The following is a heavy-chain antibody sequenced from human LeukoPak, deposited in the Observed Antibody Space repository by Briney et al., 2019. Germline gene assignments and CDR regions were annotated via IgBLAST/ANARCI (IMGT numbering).Heavy chain of an antibody. V-gene: IGHV4-59*08. D-gene: IGHD1-7*01. CDR3: ARLKLGHDAFDI. CDR2: IYYSGST. CDR1: GGSISSYY. J-gene: IGHJ3*02. Sequence: SETLSLTCTVSGGSISSYYWSWLRQPPGKGLEWIGYIYYSGSTNYNPSLKSRVTISVDTSKNQFSLKLSSVTAADTAVYYCARLKLGHDAFDIWGQGTMVTVSS.